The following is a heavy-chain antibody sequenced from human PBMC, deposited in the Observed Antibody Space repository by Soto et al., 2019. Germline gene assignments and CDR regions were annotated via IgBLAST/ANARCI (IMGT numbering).Heavy chain of an antibody. D-gene: IGHD3-3*01. CDR1: GYSFTSYW. CDR2: IYPGDSDT. Sequence: PGESLKISCKGSGYSFTSYWIGWVRQMPGKGLEWMGIIYPGDSDTRYSPSFQGQVTISADKSISTAYLQWSSLKASDTAMYYCARLPYYDFWSGDNYYYYMYVWGKGTTVTVSS. J-gene: IGHJ6*03. V-gene: IGHV5-51*01. CDR3: ARLPYYDFWSGDNYYYYMYV.